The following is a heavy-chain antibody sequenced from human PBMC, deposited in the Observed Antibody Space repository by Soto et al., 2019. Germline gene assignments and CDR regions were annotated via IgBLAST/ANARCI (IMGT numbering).Heavy chain of an antibody. D-gene: IGHD7-27*01. CDR1: GFAFSSYG. Sequence: LRLSCEGSGFAFSSYGMHWVRQAPGKGLEWVALISSDGYNKDYTDSGKGRFTVSRDNSENTLYLQMNSLTTEDTAVYYCATLGWGKAFDYWGQGKLVTVSS. J-gene: IGHJ4*02. V-gene: IGHV3-30-3*01. CDR2: ISSDGYNK. CDR3: ATLGWGKAFDY.